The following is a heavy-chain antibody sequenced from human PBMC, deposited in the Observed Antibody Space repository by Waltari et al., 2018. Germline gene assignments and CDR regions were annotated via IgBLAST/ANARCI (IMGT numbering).Heavy chain of an antibody. CDR3: ARDRRAVAPRNYFDY. J-gene: IGHJ4*02. V-gene: IGHV4-4*07. CDR1: GDSISSYY. CDR2: IYTSGSS. D-gene: IGHD6-19*01. Sequence: QVQLQESGPGLVQASETLSLTCTVSGDSISSYYWSWIRQPAGKGLEWIGRIYTSGSSYYNPSLKSRVTMSVDTSKNQFSLKLSSVTAADTAVYYCARDRRAVAPRNYFDYWGQGTLVTVSS.